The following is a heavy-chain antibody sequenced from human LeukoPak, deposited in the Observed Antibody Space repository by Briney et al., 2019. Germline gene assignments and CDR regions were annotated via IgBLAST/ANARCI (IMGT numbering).Heavy chain of an antibody. V-gene: IGHV3-7*01. CDR1: GFTFSTYL. Sequence: GGSLRLSCAASGFTFSTYLMNWVRQTPGKRLEWVASINQDGSKKNYVDSVKGRFTISRDNAKDSLYLQMNSLRAEDTAVYFCARVVPPLYYFDYWGQGTLVTVSS. CDR3: ARVVPPLYYFDY. D-gene: IGHD3-10*01. CDR2: INQDGSKK. J-gene: IGHJ4*02.